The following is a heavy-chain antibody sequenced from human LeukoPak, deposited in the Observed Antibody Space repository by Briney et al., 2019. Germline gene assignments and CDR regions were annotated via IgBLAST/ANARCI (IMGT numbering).Heavy chain of an antibody. D-gene: IGHD3-22*01. CDR3: ARDRSSGYYAFDI. J-gene: IGHJ3*02. CDR2: ISGSGGST. Sequence: PGGSLRLSCAASGFTFSSYAMNWVRQAPGKGLEWVSGISGSGGSTYYADSVKGRFTISRDNSKNTLYLQMNSLRAEDTAVYYCARDRSSGYYAFDIWGQGTMVAVSS. V-gene: IGHV3-23*01. CDR1: GFTFSSYA.